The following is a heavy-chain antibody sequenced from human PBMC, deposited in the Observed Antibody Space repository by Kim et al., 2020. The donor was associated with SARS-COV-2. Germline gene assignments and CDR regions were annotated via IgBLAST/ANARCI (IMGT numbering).Heavy chain of an antibody. J-gene: IGHJ4*02. Sequence: GGSLRLSCAASGFTFSSYGMHWVRQAPGKGLEWVAVISYDGSNKYYADSVKGRFTISRDNSKNTLYLQMNSLRAEDTAVYYCAKSKYSSSWIFDYWGQGTLVTVSS. CDR3: AKSKYSSSWIFDY. CDR2: ISYDGSNK. D-gene: IGHD6-13*01. V-gene: IGHV3-30*18. CDR1: GFTFSSYG.